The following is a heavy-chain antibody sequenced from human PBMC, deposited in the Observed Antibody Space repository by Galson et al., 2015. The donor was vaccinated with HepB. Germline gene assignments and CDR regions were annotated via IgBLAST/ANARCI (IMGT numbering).Heavy chain of an antibody. CDR2: IDPSDSYT. V-gene: IGHV5-10-1*01. CDR3: ARPYRAAGGSAYDAFDI. Sequence: QSGAEVKKPGESLRISCKGSGYSFTSYWISWVRQMPGKGLEWMGRIDPSDSYTNYSPSFQGHVTISADKSISTAYLQWSSLKASDTAMYYCARPYRAAGGSAYDAFDIWGQGTMVTVSS. J-gene: IGHJ3*02. CDR1: GYSFTSYW. D-gene: IGHD1-26*01.